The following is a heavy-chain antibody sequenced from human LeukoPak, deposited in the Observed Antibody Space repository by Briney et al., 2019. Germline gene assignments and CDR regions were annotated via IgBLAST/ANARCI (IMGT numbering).Heavy chain of an antibody. V-gene: IGHV3-74*01. J-gene: IGHJ4*02. CDR3: VREASVGTAMDN. D-gene: IGHD5-18*01. CDR1: GFTFSNYW. CDR2: INSDGSST. Sequence: GGSLRLSCAASGFTFSNYWMDWVRQAPGKGLVWVSRINSDGSSTSYADSVKGRFTISRDNAKNTLYPQMNSLRAEDTAVYYCVREASVGTAMDNWGQGTLVTVSS.